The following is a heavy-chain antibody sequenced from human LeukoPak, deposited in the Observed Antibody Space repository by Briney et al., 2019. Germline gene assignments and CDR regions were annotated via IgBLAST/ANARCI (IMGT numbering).Heavy chain of an antibody. CDR3: GTSRRWELLLLDY. J-gene: IGHJ4*02. D-gene: IGHD1-26*01. Sequence: ASVKVSCKASRYTFTGYYMHWVRQAPGQGPEWMGWINPNSGGTNYAQKFQGRVTMTRDTSISTAYMELSRLRSDDTAVYYCGTSRRWELLLLDYWGQGTLVTVSS. V-gene: IGHV1-2*02. CDR2: INPNSGGT. CDR1: RYTFTGYY.